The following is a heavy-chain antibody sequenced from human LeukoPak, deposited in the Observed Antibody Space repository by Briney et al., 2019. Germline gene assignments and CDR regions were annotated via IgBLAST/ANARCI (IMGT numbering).Heavy chain of an antibody. CDR3: ARDSPEGHYYYGMDV. CDR1: GFTFSDYY. J-gene: IGHJ6*02. Sequence: GSLRLSCAASGFTFSDYYMSWIRQAPGKGLEWVSYISSSGSTIYYADSVKGRFTISRDNAKNSLYLQMNSLRAEDTAVYYCARDSPEGHYYYGMDVWGQGTTVTVSS. V-gene: IGHV3-11*04. CDR2: ISSSGSTI.